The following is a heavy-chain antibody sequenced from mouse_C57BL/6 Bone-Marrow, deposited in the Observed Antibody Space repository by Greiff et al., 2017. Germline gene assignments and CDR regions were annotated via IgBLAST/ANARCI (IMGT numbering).Heavy chain of an antibody. J-gene: IGHJ4*01. V-gene: IGHV2-5*01. D-gene: IGHD1-1*01. CDR3: AKNWGLSTVVATLYYYAMDY. CDR2: IWRGGST. Sequence: VKLVESGPGLVQPSQSLSITCTVSGFSLTSYGVHWVRQSPGKGLEWLGVIWRGGSTDYNAAFMSRLSITKDNSKSQVFFKMNSLQADDTAIYYCAKNWGLSTVVATLYYYAMDYWGQGTSVTVSS. CDR1: GFSLTSYG.